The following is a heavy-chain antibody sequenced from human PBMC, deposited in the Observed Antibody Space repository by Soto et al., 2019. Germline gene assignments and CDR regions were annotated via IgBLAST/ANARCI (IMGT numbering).Heavy chain of an antibody. Sequence: SETLSLTCAVYGGSFSGYYWSWIRQPPGKGLEWIGEINHSGGTNYNPSLKSRVTISVDTSKNQFSLKLSSVTAADTAVYYCARGPRRYCSSTSCPRDFDYWGQGTLVTVSS. CDR3: ARGPRRYCSSTSCPRDFDY. CDR1: GGSFSGYY. CDR2: INHSGGT. D-gene: IGHD2-2*01. J-gene: IGHJ4*02. V-gene: IGHV4-34*01.